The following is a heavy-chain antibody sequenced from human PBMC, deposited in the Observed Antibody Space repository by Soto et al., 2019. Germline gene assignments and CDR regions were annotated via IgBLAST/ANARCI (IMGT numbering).Heavy chain of an antibody. CDR1: GFTFSSYD. CDR3: ARDRGSGWFDP. V-gene: IGHV3-13*01. J-gene: IGHJ5*02. CDR2: IGTTGDT. Sequence: GSLRLSCAASGFTFSSYDMHWVRQPIGKGLEWVSGIGTTGDTYYAGSVKGRFTISRENAKNSLYLQMNSLRAGDPAVYFCARDRGSGWFDPCRQGDLVTVSS.